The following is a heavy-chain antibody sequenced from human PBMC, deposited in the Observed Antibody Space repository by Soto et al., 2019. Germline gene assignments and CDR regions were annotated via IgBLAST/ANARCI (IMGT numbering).Heavy chain of an antibody. D-gene: IGHD2-15*01. CDR1: GFTFSTYA. J-gene: IGHJ3*02. CDR3: ASLLLGYCRGHSCYSNAFDI. V-gene: IGHV3-21*01. Sequence: GGSLRLSCAASGFTFSTYAMTWVRQAPGKGLEWVSSISGSGVYIYYADSVRGRFSISRDNAKNSLYLQLNSLRAEDTAVYYCASLLLGYCRGHSCYSNAFDIWGQGTMVTVSS. CDR2: ISGSGVYI.